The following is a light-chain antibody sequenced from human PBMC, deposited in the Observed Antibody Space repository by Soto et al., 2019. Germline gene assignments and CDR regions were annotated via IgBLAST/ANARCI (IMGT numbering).Light chain of an antibody. CDR3: QHRSNWPLT. CDR2: DAS. V-gene: IGKV3-11*01. CDR1: QSVSSY. J-gene: IGKJ4*01. Sequence: EIVLTQSPAILSLSPGERATLSCRASQSVSSYLGWYQQKPGQAPRLLIYDASNRATGIPARFSGSGSGTDFTLTISSLEPEDFAVYYCQHRSNWPLTFGGGTKVEIK.